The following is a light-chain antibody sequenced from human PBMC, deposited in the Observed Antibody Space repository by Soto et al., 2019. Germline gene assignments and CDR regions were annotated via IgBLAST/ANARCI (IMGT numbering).Light chain of an antibody. CDR3: QQYNSYSMST. CDR1: QSISSW. J-gene: IGKJ2*01. Sequence: DIQMTQSPSTLSASVGDRVTITCRASQSISSWLAWYQQKPGKAPKLLIYDASSLESGVPSRFSGSGSGTEFTLTICSLQPDDFATYYCQQYNSYSMSTFGQGTKLEIK. CDR2: DAS. V-gene: IGKV1-5*01.